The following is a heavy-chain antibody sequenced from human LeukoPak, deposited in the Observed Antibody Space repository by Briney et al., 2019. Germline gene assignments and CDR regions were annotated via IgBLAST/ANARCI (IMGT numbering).Heavy chain of an antibody. CDR3: AYYDILTALRY. D-gene: IGHD3-9*01. CDR2: FYYSGSI. J-gene: IGHJ4*02. Sequence: SETLSLTCIVSGGSISSTSYYWGWIRQSPGKGLEWIGSFYYSGSIFDNRSLRSRVTISVDTSKNQFSLKLSSVTAADTAVYYCAYYDILTALRYWGQGTLVTVSS. CDR1: GGSISSTSYY. V-gene: IGHV4-39*07.